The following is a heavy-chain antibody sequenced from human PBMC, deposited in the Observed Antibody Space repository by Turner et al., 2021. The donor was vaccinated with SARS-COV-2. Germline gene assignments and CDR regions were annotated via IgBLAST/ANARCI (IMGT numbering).Heavy chain of an antibody. CDR3: ARGTYYYDSSVYSGTNWFDP. D-gene: IGHD3-22*01. Sequence: EVPLVESGGGLVKPGGSLRLSCAASGFTFSHYTMNWVRQAPGKGLEWVSSISSSSSYIYYADSVKGRFTISRDNAKNSLYLQMNSLRAEDTAVYYCARGTYYYDSSVYSGTNWFDPWGQGTLVTVSS. CDR2: ISSSSSYI. V-gene: IGHV3-21*04. CDR1: GFTFSHYT. J-gene: IGHJ5*02.